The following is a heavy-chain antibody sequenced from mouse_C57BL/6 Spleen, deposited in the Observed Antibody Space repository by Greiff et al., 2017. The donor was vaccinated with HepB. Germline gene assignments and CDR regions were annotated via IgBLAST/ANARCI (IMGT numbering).Heavy chain of an antibody. CDR1: GFTFSSYA. D-gene: IGHD2-2*01. Sequence: EVKLVESGEGLVKPGGSLKLSCAASGFTFSSYAMSWVRQTPEKRLEWVAYISSGGDYIYYADTVKGRFTISRDNARNTLYLQMSSLKSEDTAMYYCTSAMVREGAMDYWGQGTSVTVSS. J-gene: IGHJ4*01. CDR2: ISSGGDYI. V-gene: IGHV5-9-1*02. CDR3: TSAMVREGAMDY.